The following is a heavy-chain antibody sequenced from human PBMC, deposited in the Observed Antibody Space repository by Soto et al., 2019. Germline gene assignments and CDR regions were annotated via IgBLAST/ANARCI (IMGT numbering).Heavy chain of an antibody. Sequence: SETLSLTCTVSGASITQYYWNWIRQSPGKGLEWIVSVSSTGRTNYNPSLKSRVTISVDKSKNHFSLKLSSVTAADTAVYYCARSEATVLDYWGQGTLVTVSS. V-gene: IGHV4-59*12. CDR1: GASITQYY. J-gene: IGHJ4*02. CDR3: ARSEATVLDY. CDR2: VSSTGRT. D-gene: IGHD4-17*01.